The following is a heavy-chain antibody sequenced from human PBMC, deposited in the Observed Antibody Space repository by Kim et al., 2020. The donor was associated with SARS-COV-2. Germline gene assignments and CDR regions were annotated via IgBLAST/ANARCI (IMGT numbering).Heavy chain of an antibody. CDR1: GFTFSTYT. CDR2: FSGSGSYI. V-gene: IGHV3-21*01. J-gene: IGHJ2*01. Sequence: GGSLRLSCVASGFTFSTYTLNWVRQAPGKGLEWVASFSGSGSYIYYADSVKGRFTISRDNAKNSLYLQMNSLRAEDTAMYYCARVLSGYNNWHFDLWGRGTLSLSPQ. D-gene: IGHD5-12*01. CDR3: ARVLSGYNNWHFDL.